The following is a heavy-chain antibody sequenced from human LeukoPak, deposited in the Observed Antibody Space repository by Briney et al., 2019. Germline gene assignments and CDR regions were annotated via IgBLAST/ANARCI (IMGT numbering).Heavy chain of an antibody. CDR1: GYTFTSYG. J-gene: IGHJ5*02. CDR3: ARDPVKGYYYGSGSYYPNWFDP. Sequence: GASVKVSCKASGYTFTSYGISWVRQAPGQGLEWMGWISAYNGNTNYAQKLQGRVTMTTDTSTSTAYMELRSLRSDDTAVYYCARDPVKGYYYGSGSYYPNWFDPWAREPWSPSPQ. CDR2: ISAYNGNT. D-gene: IGHD3-10*01. V-gene: IGHV1-18*01.